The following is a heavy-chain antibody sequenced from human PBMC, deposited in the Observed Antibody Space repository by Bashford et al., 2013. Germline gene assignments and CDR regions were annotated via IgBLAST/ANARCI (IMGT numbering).Heavy chain of an antibody. CDR3: ARAYYDSSGYENDAFDI. V-gene: IGHV1-18*01. J-gene: IGHJ3*02. Sequence: WVRQAPGQGLEWMGWISTSNGNTNYAQKVQGRVTMTTDTSTSTAYMELSRLRSDDTAVYYCARAYYDSSGYENDAFDIWGQGTMVTVSS. D-gene: IGHD3-22*01. CDR2: ISTSNGNT.